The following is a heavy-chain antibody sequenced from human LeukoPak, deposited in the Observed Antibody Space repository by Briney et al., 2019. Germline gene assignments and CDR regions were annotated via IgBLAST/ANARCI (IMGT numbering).Heavy chain of an antibody. CDR1: GFTFSSYG. J-gene: IGHJ4*02. Sequence: GGTLRLSCAASGFTFSSYGMSWVRQAPGKGLEWVSAISGSGGSTYYADSVKGRFTISRDNSKNTLYLQMNSLRAEDTAVYYCAKGGYGSGSYTDYWGQGTLVPVSS. CDR3: AKGGYGSGSYTDY. D-gene: IGHD3-10*01. CDR2: ISGSGGST. V-gene: IGHV3-23*01.